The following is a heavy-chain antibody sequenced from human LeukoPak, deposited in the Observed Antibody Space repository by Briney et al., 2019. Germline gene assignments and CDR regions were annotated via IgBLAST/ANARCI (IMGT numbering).Heavy chain of an antibody. Sequence: SETLSLTCAVYGGSFSGYYWSWIRQPPGKGLEWIGEINHSGSTNYNPSLKSRVNTSIDKSKNQLSLELTSVTAADTAIYYCTRESGAFSPFGFWGQGTLVTVSS. CDR1: GGSFSGYY. D-gene: IGHD1-26*01. CDR2: INHSGST. V-gene: IGHV4-34*01. CDR3: TRESGAFSPFGF. J-gene: IGHJ4*02.